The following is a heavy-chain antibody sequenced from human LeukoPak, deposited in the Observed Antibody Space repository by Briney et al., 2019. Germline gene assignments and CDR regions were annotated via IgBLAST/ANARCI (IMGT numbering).Heavy chain of an antibody. CDR2: INHSGST. CDR1: GGSFSGYY. CDR3: ARVGDCGGDCSHFDY. J-gene: IGHJ4*02. Sequence: SETLSLTCAVYGGSFSGYYWSWIRQPPGKGLEWIGEINHSGSTNYNPSLKSRVTISVDTSKNQFSLKLSSVTAADTAVYYCARVGDCGGDCSHFDYWGQGTLVTVSS. D-gene: IGHD2-21*02. V-gene: IGHV4-34*01.